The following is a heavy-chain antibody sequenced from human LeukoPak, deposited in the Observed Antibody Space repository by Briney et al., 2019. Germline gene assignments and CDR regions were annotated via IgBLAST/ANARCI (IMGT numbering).Heavy chain of an antibody. CDR1: GGSISSSSYY. V-gene: IGHV4-39*01. J-gene: IGHJ4*02. Sequence: PSETLSLTCTVSGGSISSSSYYWGWIRQPPGKGLEWIGSIYYSGSTYYNPSLKSRVTISVDTSKNQFSLKLSSVTAADTAVYYCARSRTAPYYFDYWGQGTLVTVSS. CDR3: ARSRTAPYYFDY. CDR2: IYYSGST.